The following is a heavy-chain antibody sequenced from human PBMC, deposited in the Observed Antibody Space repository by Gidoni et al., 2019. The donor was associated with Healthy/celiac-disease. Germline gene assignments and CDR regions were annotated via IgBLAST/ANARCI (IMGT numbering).Heavy chain of an antibody. CDR2: IRSKANSYAT. V-gene: IGHV3-73*01. CDR3: TRHPEGDRYWYFDL. CDR1: GFTFSGSA. J-gene: IGHJ2*01. D-gene: IGHD2-21*02. Sequence: EVQLVESGGGLVQPGGSLKLSCAASGFTFSGSAMHWARQASGKGLEWVGRIRSKANSYATAYAASVKGRFTISRDDSKNTAYLQMNSLKTEDTAVYYCTRHPEGDRYWYFDLWGRGTLVTVSS.